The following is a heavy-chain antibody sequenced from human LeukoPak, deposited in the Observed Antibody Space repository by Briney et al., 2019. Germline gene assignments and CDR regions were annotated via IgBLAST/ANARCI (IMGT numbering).Heavy chain of an antibody. CDR3: ARDRQFPDDVLDV. D-gene: IGHD2-21*01. CDR1: GLSFSTYA. J-gene: IGHJ3*01. Sequence: PGGSLRLSCVTSGLSFSTYARSWVGQAAGKWGECASVITGSVGETWNAVYVRGRFTISRDNSRHTVYLQMNNLRPEASALYYCARDRQFPDDVLDVWGQGTMVTVSS. CDR2: ITGSVGET. V-gene: IGHV3-23*01.